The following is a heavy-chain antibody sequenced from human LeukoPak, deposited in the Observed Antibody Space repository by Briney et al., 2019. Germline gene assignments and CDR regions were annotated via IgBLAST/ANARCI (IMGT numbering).Heavy chain of an antibody. CDR3: TRRYNYDSSGYYYVRDAFGI. CDR1: GFTFSSYG. J-gene: IGHJ3*02. V-gene: IGHV3-23*01. Sequence: GGSLRLSCAASGFTFSSYGMSWVRQAPGKGLEWVSAISGSGGSTYYADSVKGRFTISRDNSKNTLYLQMNSLKAEDTAVYYCTRRYNYDSSGYYYVRDAFGIWGQGTMVTVSS. D-gene: IGHD3-22*01. CDR2: ISGSGGST.